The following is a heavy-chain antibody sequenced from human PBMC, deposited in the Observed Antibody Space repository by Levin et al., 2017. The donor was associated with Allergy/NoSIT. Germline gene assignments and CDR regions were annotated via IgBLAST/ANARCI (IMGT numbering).Heavy chain of an antibody. CDR1: GFTVSSNY. CDR2: IYSGGST. CDR3: ARAPSFDY. Sequence: GESLKISCAASGFTVSSNYMSWVRQAPGKGLEWVSVIYSGGSTYYADSVKGRFTISRDNSKNTLYLQMNSLRAEDTAVYYCARAPSFDYWGQGTLVTVSS. J-gene: IGHJ4*02. V-gene: IGHV3-53*01.